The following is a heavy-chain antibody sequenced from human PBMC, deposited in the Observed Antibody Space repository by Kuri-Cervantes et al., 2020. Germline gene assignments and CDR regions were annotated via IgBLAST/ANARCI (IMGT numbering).Heavy chain of an antibody. CDR3: ARDSGQDAFDI. J-gene: IGHJ3*02. CDR2: ITTSSTI. Sequence: GESLKISCAASGFTFSSYNINWVRQAPGKGLEWVSYITTSSTIYYADSVKGRFTISRDNAKNSLYLQMNSLRAEDTAVYYCARDSGQDAFDIWGQGTMVTVSS. CDR1: GFTFSSYN. V-gene: IGHV3-69-1*01.